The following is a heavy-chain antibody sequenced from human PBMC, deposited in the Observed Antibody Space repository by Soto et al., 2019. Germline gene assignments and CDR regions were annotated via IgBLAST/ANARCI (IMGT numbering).Heavy chain of an antibody. V-gene: IGHV3-33*01. CDR2: IWYDGSNK. Sequence: QVQLVESGGGVVQPGRSLRLSCAASGFTFSSYGMHWVRQAPGKGLEWVAVIWYDGSNKYYADSVKGRFTISRDNSKNTLYLQMNSLRAEDTGVYYCARVAAADVYYYCGMDVWGQGTTVTVSS. CDR1: GFTFSSYG. CDR3: ARVAAADVYYYCGMDV. J-gene: IGHJ6*02. D-gene: IGHD6-13*01.